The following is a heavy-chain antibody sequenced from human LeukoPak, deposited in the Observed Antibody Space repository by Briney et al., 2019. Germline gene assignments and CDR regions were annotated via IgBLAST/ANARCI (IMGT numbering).Heavy chain of an antibody. D-gene: IGHD1-26*01. Sequence: SETLSLTCTVSGGSISSYYWSWIRQPPGKGLEWIGYIYYSGSTNYNPSLKSWVTISVDTSKNQFSLKLSSVTAADTAVYYCARESGSYVSYWGQGTLVTVSS. CDR1: GGSISSYY. CDR3: ARESGSYVSY. CDR2: IYYSGST. V-gene: IGHV4-59*01. J-gene: IGHJ4*02.